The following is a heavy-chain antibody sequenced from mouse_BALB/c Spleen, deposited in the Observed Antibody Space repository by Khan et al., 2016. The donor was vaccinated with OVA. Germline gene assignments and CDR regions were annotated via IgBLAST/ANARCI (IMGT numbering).Heavy chain of an antibody. CDR3: ARGGAAYYRNDGGAMEY. D-gene: IGHD2-14*01. CDR1: GYTFTTAG. J-gene: IGHJ4*01. V-gene: IGHV9-4*02. Sequence: QEVQSGPELKKPGETVRISCKASGYTFTTAGIQWVQKMPGKGLKWIGWINTHSGVPKYAEDFKGRFAFSLEISVSTAYLQITNLKNEDTATYFCARGGAAYYRNDGGAMEYWGQGTSGTVSS. CDR2: INTHSGVP.